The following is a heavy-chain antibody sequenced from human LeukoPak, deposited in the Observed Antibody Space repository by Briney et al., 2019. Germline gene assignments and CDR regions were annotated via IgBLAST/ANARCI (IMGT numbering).Heavy chain of an antibody. CDR3: ARVSRGSPRPPLIHYMVRGANFDY. D-gene: IGHD3-10*01. CDR1: GGSISNTNHY. J-gene: IGHJ4*02. CDR2: IFGSGST. V-gene: IGHV4-61*02. Sequence: PSETLSLTCTVSGGSISNTNHYWSWLRQPAGKGLEYIGRIFGSGSTNYNPSLKSRVTISVDTSKNQFSLKLSSVTAADTAVYYCARVSRGSPRPPLIHYMVRGANFDYWGQGTLVTVSS.